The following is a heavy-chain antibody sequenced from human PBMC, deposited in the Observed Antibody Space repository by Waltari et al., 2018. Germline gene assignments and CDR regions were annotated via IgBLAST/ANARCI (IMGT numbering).Heavy chain of an antibody. V-gene: IGHV3-23*03. CDR1: GFTFSMYD. J-gene: IGHJ4*02. Sequence: EVQLLESGGGLAQPGGSLRLSCEASGFTFSMYDMTWVRQAPGKGLEWVSRIYSGGSTNYADSVKGRFTVSRDNSKNTLYLQMSNLRGEDTAVYYCAKGGDTGTYGFFDFWGQGTLVSVSS. CDR2: RIYSGGST. CDR3: AKGGDTGTYGFFDF. D-gene: IGHD1-1*01.